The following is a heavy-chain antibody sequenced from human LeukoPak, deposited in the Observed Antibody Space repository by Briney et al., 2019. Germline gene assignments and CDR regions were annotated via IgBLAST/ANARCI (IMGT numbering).Heavy chain of an antibody. J-gene: IGHJ4*02. CDR2: INPSGGST. D-gene: IGHD3-22*01. CDR1: GYTFTSYY. CDR3: AVEAGNYYDSSGY. V-gene: IGHV1-46*01. Sequence: ASVKVSCKASGYTFTSYYMHWVRQAPGQGLEWMGIINPSGGSTSYAQKFQGRVTMTRGTSTSTVYMELSSLRSEDTAVYYCAVEAGNYYDSSGYWGQGTLVTVSS.